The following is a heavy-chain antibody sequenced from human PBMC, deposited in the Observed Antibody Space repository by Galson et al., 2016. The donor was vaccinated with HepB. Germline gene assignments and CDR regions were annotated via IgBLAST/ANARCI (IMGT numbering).Heavy chain of an antibody. J-gene: IGHJ4*02. CDR1: GYTFTSYG. V-gene: IGHV1-18*01. CDR2: ISASKGKT. D-gene: IGHD5-24*01. Sequence: QSGAEVKKPGPSVKASCKASGYTFTSYGISWVRQAPGQGLEWMGWISASKGKTNYAQDLQGRVTMTTDTYTSTVYMELRSLRSDDTAVYYCARDRDYLLDSWGQGTLVTVSP. CDR3: ARDRDYLLDS.